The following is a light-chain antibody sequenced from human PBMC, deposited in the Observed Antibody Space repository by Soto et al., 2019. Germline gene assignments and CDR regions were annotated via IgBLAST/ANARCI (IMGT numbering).Light chain of an antibody. V-gene: IGKV3-20*01. Sequence: IVLTQSPGTLYLSTGERATLSCRASQSVSSSYLAWYQQKPGQAPRLLIYGASSRATGIPDRFSGSGPGTDFTLTISRLEPEDFAVYYCQQYGSSPWTFGQGTKVDIK. J-gene: IGKJ1*01. CDR1: QSVSSSY. CDR3: QQYGSSPWT. CDR2: GAS.